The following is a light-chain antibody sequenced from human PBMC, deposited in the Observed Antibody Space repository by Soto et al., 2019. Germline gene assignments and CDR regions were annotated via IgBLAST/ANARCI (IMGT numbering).Light chain of an antibody. V-gene: IGLV2-14*01. CDR1: MRDVGAYNL. J-gene: IGLJ1*01. CDR3: TSYEGGGKYV. Sequence: QSALTQPASVSGSAGQSITISCSGTMRDVGAYNLVSWYQQHPGTAPKLIIYEVSNRPSGVSNRFSGSKSGNTASLTISGLQAEDEADYYCCTSYEGGGKYVFGTGTKLTVL. CDR2: EVS.